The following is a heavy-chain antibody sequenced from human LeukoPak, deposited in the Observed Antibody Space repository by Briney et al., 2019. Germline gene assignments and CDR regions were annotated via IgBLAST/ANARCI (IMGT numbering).Heavy chain of an antibody. CDR1: GFTFSSYA. D-gene: IGHD3-22*01. CDR2: IKQDGSDK. V-gene: IGHV3-7*03. CDR3: ARDPWADSSGFPLHH. J-gene: IGHJ1*01. Sequence: GGSLRLSCAASGFTFSSYAMHWVRQAPGKGLECVANIKQDGSDKFYVDSVRGRFTISRDNAKNSLYLQMNSLRVEDTALYYCARDPWADSSGFPLHHWGQGTLVTVSS.